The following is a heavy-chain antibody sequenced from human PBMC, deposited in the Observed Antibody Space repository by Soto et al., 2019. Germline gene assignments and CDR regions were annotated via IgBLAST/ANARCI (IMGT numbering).Heavy chain of an antibody. CDR2: IYYSGST. J-gene: IGHJ4*02. CDR1: GGSISSGGYY. Sequence: SETLSLTCTVSGGSISSGGYYWSWIRQHPGKGLEWIGYIYYSGSTYYNPSLKSRVTISVDTSKNQFSLKLSSVTAADTAVYYCVRGVHYYGSGSYPAFDYWGQGTLVTVSS. D-gene: IGHD3-10*01. CDR3: VRGVHYYGSGSYPAFDY. V-gene: IGHV4-31*03.